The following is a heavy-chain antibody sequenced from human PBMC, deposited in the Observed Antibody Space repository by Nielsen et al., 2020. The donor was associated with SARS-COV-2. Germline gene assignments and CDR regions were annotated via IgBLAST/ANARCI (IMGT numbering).Heavy chain of an antibody. Sequence: GESLKISCAASGFTFSSYAMHWVRQAPGKGLEWVAVISYDGSNKYYADSVKGRFTISRDNSKNTLYLQMNSLRAEDTALYYCAKVKEVVAATPGYFDLWGRGTLVTVSS. V-gene: IGHV3-30-3*01. D-gene: IGHD2-15*01. CDR3: AKVKEVVAATPGYFDL. CDR1: GFTFSSYA. CDR2: ISYDGSNK. J-gene: IGHJ2*01.